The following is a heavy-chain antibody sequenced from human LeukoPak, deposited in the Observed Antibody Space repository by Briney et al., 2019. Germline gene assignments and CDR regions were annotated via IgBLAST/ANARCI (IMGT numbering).Heavy chain of an antibody. CDR3: ATDLNLSY. Sequence: GGSLRLSCAAPGISFGSYIMNWVRQAPGKGLEWVSYISSSGSTIYYSDSVKGRFTISRDNAKNSLCLQMNSLRDEDTAVYYWATDLNLSYWGQGTLVTISS. D-gene: IGHD2/OR15-2a*01. CDR1: GISFGSYI. CDR2: ISSSGSTI. V-gene: IGHV3-48*02. J-gene: IGHJ4*02.